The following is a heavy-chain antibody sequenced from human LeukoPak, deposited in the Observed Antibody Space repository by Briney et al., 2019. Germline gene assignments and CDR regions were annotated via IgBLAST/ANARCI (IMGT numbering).Heavy chain of an antibody. CDR1: GINVSSNY. Sequence: GGSLRLSCAASGINVSSNYMTWIRQAPGKGLEWVSLIYGGDAAYYAESVRGRFMISRDNLKNTLFLQMNSLRVEDTAVYYCVTSTGQQFIPYDYWGQGTHVTVSS. CDR2: IYGGDAA. V-gene: IGHV3-66*02. D-gene: IGHD6-13*01. J-gene: IGHJ4*02. CDR3: VTSTGQQFIPYDY.